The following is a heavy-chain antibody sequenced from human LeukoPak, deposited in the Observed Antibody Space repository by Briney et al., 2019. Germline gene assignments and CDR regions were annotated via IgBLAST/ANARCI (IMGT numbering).Heavy chain of an antibody. CDR2: ISGGSTAI. CDR3: ARDQGSGYAMDV. D-gene: IGHD3-10*01. V-gene: IGHV3-48*01. Sequence: GGSLRLSCAASGFTFSRYHMNWVRQAPGKGLECLAYISGGSTAIYYADSVKGRFTISRENAKNSLYLQMNILRAEDTAVYYCARDQGSGYAMDVWGQGTTVTVSS. J-gene: IGHJ6*02. CDR1: GFTFSRYH.